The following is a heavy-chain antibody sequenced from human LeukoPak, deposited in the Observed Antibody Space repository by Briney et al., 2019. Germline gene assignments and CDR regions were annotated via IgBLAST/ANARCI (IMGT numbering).Heavy chain of an antibody. CDR2: IIPIFGTA. D-gene: IGHD2-2*01. J-gene: IGHJ3*02. Sequence: SVKVSCKASGGTFSSYAISWVRQAPGQGLEWMGGIIPIFGTANYAQKFQGRVTITADESTSTAYMELSSLRSEDTAVYYCARVAVVPAATVWAFDIWGQGTMVTVSS. V-gene: IGHV1-69*13. CDR3: ARVAVVPAATVWAFDI. CDR1: GGTFSSYA.